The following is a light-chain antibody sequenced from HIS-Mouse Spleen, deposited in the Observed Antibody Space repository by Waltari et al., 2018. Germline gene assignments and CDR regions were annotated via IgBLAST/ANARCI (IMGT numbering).Light chain of an antibody. Sequence: QSALTQPASVSGSPGQSIPISCTATSSDVGGYNYVSCYQQHPGKAPKLMIYEVSNRPSGVSNRFSGSKSGNTASLTISGLQAEDEADYYCSSYTSSSTPYVFGTGTKVTVL. CDR2: EVS. J-gene: IGLJ1*01. V-gene: IGLV2-14*01. CDR3: SSYTSSSTPYV. CDR1: SSDVGGYNY.